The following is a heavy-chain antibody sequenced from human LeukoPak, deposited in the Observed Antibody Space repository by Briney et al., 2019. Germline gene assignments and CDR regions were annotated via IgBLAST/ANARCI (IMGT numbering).Heavy chain of an antibody. D-gene: IGHD3-9*01. CDR1: GFTFSSYS. Sequence: GGSLRLSCAASGFTFSSYSMNWVRQAPGKGLEWVSYISSSSSTIYYADSVKGRFTISRDNAKTSLYLQMNSLRAEDTAVYYCARDRLTGAFDYWGQGTLVTVSS. V-gene: IGHV3-48*01. CDR3: ARDRLTGAFDY. J-gene: IGHJ4*02. CDR2: ISSSSSTI.